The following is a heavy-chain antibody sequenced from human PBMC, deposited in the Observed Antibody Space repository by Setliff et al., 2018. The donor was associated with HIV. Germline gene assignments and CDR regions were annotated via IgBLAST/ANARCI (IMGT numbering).Heavy chain of an antibody. V-gene: IGHV4-34*01. CDR1: GGSLSGYY. CDR3: MRVHWFDP. Sequence: SETLSLTCAVYGGSLSGYYWSWIRQAPGKGLEWIGEINHRGSTRYYPSLKSRVTISAETYKNQFSLRLNSVTAADKAIYYCMRVHWFDPWGQGTLVTVSS. J-gene: IGHJ5*02. D-gene: IGHD3-10*01. CDR2: INHRGST.